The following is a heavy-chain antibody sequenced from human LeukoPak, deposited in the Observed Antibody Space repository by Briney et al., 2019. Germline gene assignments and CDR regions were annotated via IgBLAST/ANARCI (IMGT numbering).Heavy chain of an antibody. Sequence: ASVKVSCKASGYTFTSYGISWVRQAPGQGLEWMGWISAYNGNTNYAQMLRGRVTMTTDTSTTTAYMELRSLKSDDTAVYYCARVGTTGHYYLDVWGKGTTVTVSS. CDR1: GYTFTSYG. CDR3: ARVGTTGHYYLDV. J-gene: IGHJ6*03. V-gene: IGHV1-18*01. CDR2: ISAYNGNT. D-gene: IGHD1-7*01.